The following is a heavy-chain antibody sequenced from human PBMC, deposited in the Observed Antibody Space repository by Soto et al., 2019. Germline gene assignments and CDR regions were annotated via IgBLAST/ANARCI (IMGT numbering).Heavy chain of an antibody. CDR3: ARPLWRDDYNWGYFDL. J-gene: IGHJ2*01. CDR2: ISYDGSNK. D-gene: IGHD4-4*01. V-gene: IGHV3-30-3*01. CDR1: GFTFSSYA. Sequence: QVQLVESGGGVVQPGRSLRLSCAASGFTFSSYAMHWVRQAPGKGLEWVAVISYDGSNKYYTDSVKGRFTISRDNSKNTRYLQMNSLRAEDTAVYYCARPLWRDDYNWGYFDLWGRGTLVTVYS.